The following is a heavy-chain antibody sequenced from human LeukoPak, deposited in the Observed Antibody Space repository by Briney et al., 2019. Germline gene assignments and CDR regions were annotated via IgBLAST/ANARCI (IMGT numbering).Heavy chain of an antibody. Sequence: GGSLRLSCAASGFTFDNYGMSWVRLAPGKGLEWVSGINWNGGSIGYAHSVKGRFTISRDNAKNSLYLQMNSRRAEDTALYYCARVGIYGDYGRYFDYWGQGTLVTVSS. D-gene: IGHD4-17*01. CDR2: INWNGGSI. CDR3: ARVGIYGDYGRYFDY. J-gene: IGHJ4*02. CDR1: GFTFDNYG. V-gene: IGHV3-20*04.